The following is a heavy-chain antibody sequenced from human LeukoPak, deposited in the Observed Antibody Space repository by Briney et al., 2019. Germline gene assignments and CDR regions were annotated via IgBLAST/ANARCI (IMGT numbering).Heavy chain of an antibody. CDR2: INPSGGST. Sequence: ASVKVSCKASGYTFTSYYMHWVRQAPGQGLEWMGIINPSGGSTSYAQKFQGRVTMTRDMSTNTVYMELSSLRSEDTAMYYCATLAPTRYSSGWYLSRFDCWGQGTLVTVSS. CDR1: GYTFTSYY. D-gene: IGHD6-19*01. V-gene: IGHV1-46*01. CDR3: ATLAPTRYSSGWYLSRFDC. J-gene: IGHJ4*02.